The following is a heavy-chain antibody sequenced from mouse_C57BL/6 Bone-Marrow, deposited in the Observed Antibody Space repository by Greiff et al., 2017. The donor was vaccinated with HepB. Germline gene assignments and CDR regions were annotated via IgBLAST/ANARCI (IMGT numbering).Heavy chain of an antibody. J-gene: IGHJ3*01. CDR1: SFSSYW. CDR3: ASRGQLRLRGFAY. CDR2: IDPNSGGT. V-gene: IGHV1-72*01. Sequence: SFSSYWMHWVKQRPGRGLEWIGRIDPNSGGTKYNEKFKSKATLTVDKPSSTAYMQLSSLTSEDSAVYYCASRGQLRLRGFAYWGQGTLVTVSA. D-gene: IGHD3-2*02.